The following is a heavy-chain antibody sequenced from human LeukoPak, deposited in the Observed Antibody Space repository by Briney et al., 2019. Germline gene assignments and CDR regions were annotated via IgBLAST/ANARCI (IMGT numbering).Heavy chain of an antibody. V-gene: IGHV1-8*01. D-gene: IGHD3-22*01. CDR3: GRGLGTYDSSELTWPMISF. Sequence: SVKVSCKASGYTFTNYEINWVRQATGQGLEWMGWMNPDSGDTAYAHKFQGRITMTRSTSITTAYMELSSLRSEDTAVYYCGRGLGTYDSSELTWPMISFWGQGTLVTVSS. J-gene: IGHJ4*02. CDR2: MNPDSGDT. CDR1: GYTFTNYE.